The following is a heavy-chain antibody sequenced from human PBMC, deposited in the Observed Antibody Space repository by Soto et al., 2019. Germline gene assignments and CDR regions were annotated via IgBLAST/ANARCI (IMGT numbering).Heavy chain of an antibody. CDR1: GGSFSGYY. CDR2: INHSGST. Sequence: SETLSLTCAVYGGSFSGYYWSWIRQPPGKGLEWIGEINHSGSTNYNPSLKSRVTISVDTSKNQFSLKLSSVTAADTAVYYCARFPVFEKKIAAAGRYFDYWGQGTLVTVSS. J-gene: IGHJ4*02. D-gene: IGHD6-13*01. V-gene: IGHV4-34*01. CDR3: ARFPVFEKKIAAAGRYFDY.